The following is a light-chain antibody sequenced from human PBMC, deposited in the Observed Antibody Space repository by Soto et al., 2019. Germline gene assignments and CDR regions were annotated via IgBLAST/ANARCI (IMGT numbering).Light chain of an antibody. Sequence: QSALTQPASVSGSPGQSITISCTGTRSDVGSYNSIAWYQQLPGKAPRVTIFEVTKRPSGISNRFSGSKSGSTASLTISGLQAEDEADYFCFSYAGSSIWVFGGGTKLTVL. CDR1: RSDVGSYNS. V-gene: IGLV2-23*02. CDR2: EVT. CDR3: FSYAGSSIWV. J-gene: IGLJ3*02.